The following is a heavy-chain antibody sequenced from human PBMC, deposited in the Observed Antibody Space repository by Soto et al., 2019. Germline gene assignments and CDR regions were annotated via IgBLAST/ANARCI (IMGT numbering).Heavy chain of an antibody. CDR2: MNPNSGNT. J-gene: IGHJ4*02. D-gene: IGHD3-10*01. Sequence: ASVKVSCKASGYTFTSYDINWVRQATGQGLEWMGWMNPNSGNTGYAQKFQGRVTMTRNTSISTAYMELSSLRSEDTAVYYCARGQERYYGSGSYYNTRYWGQGTLVTVSS. CDR1: GYTFTSYD. CDR3: ARGQERYYGSGSYYNTRY. V-gene: IGHV1-8*01.